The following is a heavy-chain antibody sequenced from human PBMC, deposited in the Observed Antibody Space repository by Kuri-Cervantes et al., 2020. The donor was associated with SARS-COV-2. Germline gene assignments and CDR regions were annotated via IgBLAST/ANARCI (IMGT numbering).Heavy chain of an antibody. CDR2: INHSGST. V-gene: IGHV4-34*01. CDR1: GFTFSSYA. D-gene: IGHD5-12*01. CDR3: ARESGYDYYFDY. Sequence: GSLRLSCAASGFTFSSYAMSWVRQAPGKGLEWIGEINHSGSTNYNPSLKSRVTISVDTSKNQFSLKLSSVTAADTAVYYCARESGYDYYFDYWGQGTLVTVSS. J-gene: IGHJ4*02.